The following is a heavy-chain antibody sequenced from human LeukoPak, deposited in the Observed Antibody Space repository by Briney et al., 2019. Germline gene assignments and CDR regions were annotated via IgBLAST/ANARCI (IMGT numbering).Heavy chain of an antibody. CDR2: ISTSSSYI. D-gene: IGHD3-10*01. CDR1: GFTFSTYS. V-gene: IGHV3-21*01. J-gene: IGHJ4*02. Sequence: KPGGSLRLSCAASGFTFSTYSMNWVRQAPGKGLEWVSSISTSSSYIYYADSVKGRFTISRDNAKNSLYLQMNSLRAEDTAVYYCVRDASTMFRGVTHYFDYWGQGTLVTVSS. CDR3: VRDASTMFRGVTHYFDY.